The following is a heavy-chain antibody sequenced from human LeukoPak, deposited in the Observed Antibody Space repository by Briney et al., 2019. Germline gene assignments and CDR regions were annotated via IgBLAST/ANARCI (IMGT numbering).Heavy chain of an antibody. CDR2: INQGGSDK. CDR3: TRDRSRAEDY. Sequence: GGSLRLSCAASGFTFSGHWMSWVRQAPGKGLEWVANINQGGSDKYYVDSVKGRFTISRDNANNLLYLQMNSLRGEDTAVYYCTRDRSRAEDYWGQGTLVTVSS. J-gene: IGHJ4*02. CDR1: GFTFSGHW. D-gene: IGHD1-14*01. V-gene: IGHV3-7*01.